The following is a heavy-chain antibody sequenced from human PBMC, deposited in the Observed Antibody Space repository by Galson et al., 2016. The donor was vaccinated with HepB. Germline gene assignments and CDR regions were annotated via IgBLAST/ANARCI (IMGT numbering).Heavy chain of an antibody. Sequence: SLRLPCAASGFTFSYYLMTWVRQAPGKGLEWVANINQDGSEKYYVDSVKGRFTISRDNAKNSLYLQMNSLRAEDTAVYYCATPGGSSDVFDIWGQGTMVTVSS. CDR2: INQDGSEK. D-gene: IGHD6-6*01. J-gene: IGHJ3*02. V-gene: IGHV3-7*01. CDR1: GFTFSYYL. CDR3: ATPGGSSDVFDI.